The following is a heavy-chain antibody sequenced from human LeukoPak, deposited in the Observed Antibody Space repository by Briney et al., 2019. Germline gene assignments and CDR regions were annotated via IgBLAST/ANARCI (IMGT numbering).Heavy chain of an antibody. CDR3: ARGLAYCGGDCYNY. V-gene: IGHV4-59*01. CDR2: IYYSGST. J-gene: IGHJ4*02. Sequence: SETLSLTCTVSSGSISSYYWSWIRQPPGKGREWSGYIYYSGSTNYNPSLKSRVTLSVDTSKNQFSLKLSAVTVADAAVYYCARGLAYCGGDCYNYWGQGTLVTVSS. D-gene: IGHD2-21*02. CDR1: SGSISSYY.